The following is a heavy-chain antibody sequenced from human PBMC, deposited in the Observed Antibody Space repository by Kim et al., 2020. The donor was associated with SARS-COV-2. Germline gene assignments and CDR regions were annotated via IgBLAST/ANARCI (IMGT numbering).Heavy chain of an antibody. CDR2: GST. J-gene: IGHJ3*02. Sequence: GSTSYAQKFQGRVTMTRDTSTSTVYMELSSLRSEDTAVYYCAREVKAFDIWGQGTMVTVSS. CDR3: AREVKAFDI. D-gene: IGHD3-22*01. V-gene: IGHV1-46*01.